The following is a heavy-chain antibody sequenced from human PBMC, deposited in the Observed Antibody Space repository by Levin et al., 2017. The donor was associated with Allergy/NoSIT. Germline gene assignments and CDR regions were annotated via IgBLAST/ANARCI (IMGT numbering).Heavy chain of an antibody. CDR1: GFTFSTCG. CDR2: ISYDGNNK. D-gene: IGHD2-15*01. J-gene: IGHJ4*02. Sequence: GGSLRLSCAASGFTFSTCGMHWVRQAPGKGLEWVAVISYDGNNKYYADSVKGRFTISRDNSKNTLYLQMNSLRAEDTAVYYCAKGNSGGSCYSGASCWGQGTLVTVSS. V-gene: IGHV3-30*18. CDR3: AKGNSGGSCYSGASC.